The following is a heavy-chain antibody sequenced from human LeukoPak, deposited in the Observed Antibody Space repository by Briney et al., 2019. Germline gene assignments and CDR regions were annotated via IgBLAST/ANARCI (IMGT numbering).Heavy chain of an antibody. D-gene: IGHD3-22*01. J-gene: IGHJ4*02. CDR3: ARAAHYYDSSGYYYNFDY. CDR2: ISSSSSYI. CDR1: GFTFSSYE. Sequence: PGGSLRLFCAASGFTFSSYEMNRVRQAPGKGLEWVSSISSSSSYIYYADSVKGRFTISRDNAKNSLYLQMNSLRAEDTAVYYCARAAHYYDSSGYYYNFDYWGQGTLVTVSS. V-gene: IGHV3-21*01.